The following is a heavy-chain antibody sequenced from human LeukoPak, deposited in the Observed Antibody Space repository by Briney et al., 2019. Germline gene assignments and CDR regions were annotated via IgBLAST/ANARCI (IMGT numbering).Heavy chain of an antibody. J-gene: IGHJ5*02. CDR3: AREAVGWFDP. Sequence: SETLSLTCTVSGGSISSYYWSWIRQPPGKGLEWIGYIYYSGSTNYNPSLKSRVTISVDTSKNQFSLKLSSVTAADTAVYYSAREAVGWFDPWGQGTLVTVSS. D-gene: IGHD6-19*01. V-gene: IGHV4-59*01. CDR2: IYYSGST. CDR1: GGSISSYY.